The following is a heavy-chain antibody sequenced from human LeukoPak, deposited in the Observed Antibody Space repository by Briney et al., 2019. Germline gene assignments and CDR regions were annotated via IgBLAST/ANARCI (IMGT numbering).Heavy chain of an antibody. CDR1: GFTFSGYW. J-gene: IGHJ4*02. CDR3: ARDNAN. Sequence: GGSLRLSCAASGFTFSGYWMSWVRQAPGKGLEWVANIKQDGTEKYYVDSVKGRFTISRDNAKNSLYLQMNSLRAEDTALYYCARDNANWGQGTLATVSS. V-gene: IGHV3-7*04. CDR2: IKQDGTEK.